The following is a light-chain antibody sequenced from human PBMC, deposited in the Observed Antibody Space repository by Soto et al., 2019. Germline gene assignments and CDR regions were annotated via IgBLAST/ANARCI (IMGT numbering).Light chain of an antibody. CDR3: QQLSRYPLT. Sequence: DIQMTQSPSSLSASVGNRVTITCQASQDIATYLNWYQQKPGKAPNLLIYAASTLQSGVPSRFSGSGSGTDFTLTIRALQPEDFATYYCQQLSRYPLTFGGGTKVDIK. J-gene: IGKJ4*01. CDR1: QDIATY. V-gene: IGKV1-9*01. CDR2: AAS.